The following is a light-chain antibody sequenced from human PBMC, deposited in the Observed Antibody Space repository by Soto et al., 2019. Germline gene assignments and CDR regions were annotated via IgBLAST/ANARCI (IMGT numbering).Light chain of an antibody. J-gene: IGLJ2*01. CDR3: GLYTLSDTVI. V-gene: IGLV2-18*01. CDR1: SEVGSYSR. Sequence: QSALTQPPSVSGSPGHSGTISCTGTSEVGSYSRVSWYQQSPGTSPKLLIYDVTKRPLGVSDRFSGSKSGNTASLTISGLQTDDEADYYCGLYTLSDTVILGGGTKLTVL. CDR2: DVT.